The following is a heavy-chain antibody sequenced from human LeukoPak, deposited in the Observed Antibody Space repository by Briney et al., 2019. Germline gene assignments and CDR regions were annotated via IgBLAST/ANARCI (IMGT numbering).Heavy chain of an antibody. CDR2: ISYDGSNK. D-gene: IGHD3-22*01. V-gene: IGHV3-30-3*01. Sequence: GGSLRLSCAASGFTFSSYAMHWVRQALGKGLEWVAVISYDGSNKYYADSVKGRFTISRDNSKNTLYLQMNSLRAEDTAVYYCAREGYYDSSGYYDYWGQGTLVTVSS. CDR3: AREGYYDSSGYYDY. CDR1: GFTFSSYA. J-gene: IGHJ4*02.